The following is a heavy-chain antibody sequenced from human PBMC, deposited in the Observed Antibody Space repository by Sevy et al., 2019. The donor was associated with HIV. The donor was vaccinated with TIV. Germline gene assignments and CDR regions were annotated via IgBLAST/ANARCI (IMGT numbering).Heavy chain of an antibody. J-gene: IGHJ4*03. D-gene: IGHD3-3*01. CDR1: GYTFTSYG. Sequence: ASVKVSCKASGYTFTSYGISWVRQAPGQGLEWMGWISAYNGNTNYAQKLQGRVTMTTDTSTSTANMELRRLRSDDTAAYYCAGEVRIPPRIFGPHAPGYCFDYWGQGTTVTVSS. CDR2: ISAYNGNT. V-gene: IGHV1-18*01. CDR3: AGEVRIPPRIFGPHAPGYCFDY.